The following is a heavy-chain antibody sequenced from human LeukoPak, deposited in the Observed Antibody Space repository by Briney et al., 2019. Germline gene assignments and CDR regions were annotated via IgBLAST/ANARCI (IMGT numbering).Heavy chain of an antibody. V-gene: IGHV3-48*03. Sequence: TGGSLRLSCAASGFTFIIYEMNWVRQAPGKGLEWVSYISSSRSNTIYYADSVRGRFTISRDDAKNSLYLQMNTLRAEDTAVYYCAAGTAADFWGQGTLVTVSS. D-gene: IGHD6-13*01. CDR2: ISSSRSNTI. CDR3: AAGTAADF. CDR1: GFTFIIYE. J-gene: IGHJ4*02.